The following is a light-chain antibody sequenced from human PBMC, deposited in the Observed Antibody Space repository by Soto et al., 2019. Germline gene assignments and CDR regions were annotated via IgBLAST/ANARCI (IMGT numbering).Light chain of an antibody. Sequence: QSVLTQPRSVSGSPGQSVTISCTGTSSDIGGYDYVSWYQQHSGKAPKLMIYDVSKRPSGVPDRFSGSKSGNTASLTISGLQAEDEADYYCCSYAGIYTPFGGGTKVTV. CDR1: SSDIGGYDY. CDR2: DVS. V-gene: IGLV2-11*01. J-gene: IGLJ2*01. CDR3: CSYAGIYTP.